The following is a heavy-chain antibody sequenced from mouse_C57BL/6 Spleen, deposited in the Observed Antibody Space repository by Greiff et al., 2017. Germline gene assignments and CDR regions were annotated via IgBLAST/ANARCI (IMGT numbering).Heavy chain of an antibody. V-gene: IGHV14-2*01. D-gene: IGHD2-1*01. CDR2: IDPEDGDT. CDR1: GFNIKDYY. Sequence: EVQLQQSGAELVKPGASVKLSCTASGFNIKDYYMHWVKQRTEQGLEWIGRIDPEDGDTKYAPKFQGKATITADTSSSTAYLQLSSLTSEDTAVYYCARGYYGNYVGYFDVWGTGTTVTVSS. J-gene: IGHJ1*03. CDR3: ARGYYGNYVGYFDV.